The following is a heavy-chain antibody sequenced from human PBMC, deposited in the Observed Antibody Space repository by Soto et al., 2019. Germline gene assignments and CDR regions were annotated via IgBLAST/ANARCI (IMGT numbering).Heavy chain of an antibody. J-gene: IGHJ4*02. V-gene: IGHV3-9*01. CDR2: ISWNSGSI. CDR1: GFTFDDYA. D-gene: IGHD3-9*01. CDR3: AKGLYYDILTGAYFDY. Sequence: DVQLVESGGGLVQPGRSLRLSCAASGFTFDDYAMHWVRQAPGKGLEWVSGISWNSGSIGYADSVKGRFTISRDNAKNSLYLQMNSLRAEDTALYYCAKGLYYDILTGAYFDYWGQGTLVTVSS.